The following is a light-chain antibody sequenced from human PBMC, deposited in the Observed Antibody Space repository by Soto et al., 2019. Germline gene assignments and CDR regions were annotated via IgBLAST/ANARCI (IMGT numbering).Light chain of an antibody. CDR2: GAS. J-gene: IGKJ4*01. V-gene: IGKV3-15*01. Sequence: DIVMTQSPESLAASMGERATLSCRASQSVSSNLAWYQQKPGQAPRLLIYGASTLQTGVPARFSGSGSGTDFTLTISSLQPEDFATYYCQQANSFPLTFGGGTKVDI. CDR1: QSVSSN. CDR3: QQANSFPLT.